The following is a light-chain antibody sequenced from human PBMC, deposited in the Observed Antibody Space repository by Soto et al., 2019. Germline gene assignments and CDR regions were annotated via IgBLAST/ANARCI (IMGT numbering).Light chain of an antibody. J-gene: IGKJ4*01. Sequence: DIVMTQSPLSLPVTPGEPASISCRSSQSLLHSNGYNYLDWYLQKPGQSPQLLIYLGSNRASGDPDRFSGSGSGTDFTLKISTVEAEDVGVYYCMQALQTRLTFGGGTKMEIK. CDR1: QSLLHSNGYNY. CDR3: MQALQTRLT. V-gene: IGKV2-28*01. CDR2: LGS.